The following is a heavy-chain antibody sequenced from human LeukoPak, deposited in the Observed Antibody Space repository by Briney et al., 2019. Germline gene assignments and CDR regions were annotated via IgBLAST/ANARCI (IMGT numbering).Heavy chain of an antibody. CDR1: GGSFSGYY. J-gene: IGHJ4*02. CDR2: INHSGST. CDR3: ARGTRLRLRLGELSFALDY. D-gene: IGHD3-16*02. V-gene: IGHV4-34*01. Sequence: SETLSLTCAVYGGSFSGYYWSWIRQPPGKGLEWIGEINHSGSTNYNPSLKSRVTISVDTSKNQFSLKLSSVTAADTAVYYCARGTRLRLRLGELSFALDYWGQGTLVAVSS.